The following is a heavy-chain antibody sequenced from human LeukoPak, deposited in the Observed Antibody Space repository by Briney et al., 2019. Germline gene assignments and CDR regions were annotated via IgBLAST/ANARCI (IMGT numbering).Heavy chain of an antibody. CDR1: GGSFSGYY. D-gene: IGHD3-16*01. CDR2: INHNGKT. J-gene: IGHJ5*01. Sequence: SETLSLTCGVHGGSFSGYYCNWIRQSPGKGLEWIGHINHNGKTNYNPSLKSRVTISVDTSKNQFSLTLTSVTAADTAVYFCARGWGGFDSWGQGTLVTVSS. CDR3: ARGWGGFDS. V-gene: IGHV4-34*01.